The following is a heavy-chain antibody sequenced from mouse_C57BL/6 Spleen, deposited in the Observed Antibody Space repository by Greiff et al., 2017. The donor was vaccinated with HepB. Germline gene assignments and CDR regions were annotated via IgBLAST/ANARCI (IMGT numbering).Heavy chain of an antibody. V-gene: IGHV1-53*01. D-gene: IGHD4-1*01. CDR2: INPSNGGT. CDR1: GYTFTSYW. J-gene: IGHJ1*03. Sequence: VKLQQPGTELVKPGASVKLSCKASGYTFTSYWMHWVKQRPGQGLEWIGNINPSNGGTNYNEKFKSKATLTVDKSSSTAYMQLSSLTSEDSAVYYCAREGGLNWDVWYFDVWGTGTTVTVSS. CDR3: AREGGLNWDVWYFDV.